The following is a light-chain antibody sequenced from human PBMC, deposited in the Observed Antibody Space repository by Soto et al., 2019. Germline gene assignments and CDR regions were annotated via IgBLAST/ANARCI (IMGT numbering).Light chain of an antibody. J-gene: IGLJ2*01. Sequence: QSVLTQPPSASGTPGQRVTISCPGTSCNVGSITVNCYQQLPGTAPKLLIYSNNQQPSGVPDRFSCSKSGTSASPAISGHQPENEAEDYCAAWYYHMNCYVVFGGGTKVTVL. CDR3: AAWYYHMNCYVV. CDR2: SNN. CDR1: SCNVGSIT. V-gene: IGLV1-44*01.